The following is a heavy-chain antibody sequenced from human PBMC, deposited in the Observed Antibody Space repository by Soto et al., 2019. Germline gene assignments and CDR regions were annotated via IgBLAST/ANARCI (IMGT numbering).Heavy chain of an antibody. V-gene: IGHV3-30*18. J-gene: IGHJ3*02. CDR3: AKVQQQLVRRSASDI. Sequence: QVQLVESGGGVVQPGRSLRLSCAASGFTFSSYGMHWVRQAPGKGLEWVAVISYDGSNKYYADSVKGRFTISRDNSKNTLYLQMNSRRADDTAVYYCAKVQQQLVRRSASDIRGQGAMVTVSS. D-gene: IGHD6-13*01. CDR2: ISYDGSNK. CDR1: GFTFSSYG.